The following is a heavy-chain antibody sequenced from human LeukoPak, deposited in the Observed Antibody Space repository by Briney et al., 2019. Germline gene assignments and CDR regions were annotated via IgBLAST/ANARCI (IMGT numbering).Heavy chain of an antibody. V-gene: IGHV1-2*02. J-gene: IGHJ4*02. D-gene: IGHD2-2*01. CDR3: ARELEDIVVVPAAVDY. Sequence: ASVKVSCKASGYTFTGYYMHWVRQAPGQGLDWMGWLNPNSGGTNYAQKFQGRVTMTRDTSISTAYMELSRLRSDDTAVYCCARELEDIVVVPAAVDYWGQGTLVTVSS. CDR2: LNPNSGGT. CDR1: GYTFTGYY.